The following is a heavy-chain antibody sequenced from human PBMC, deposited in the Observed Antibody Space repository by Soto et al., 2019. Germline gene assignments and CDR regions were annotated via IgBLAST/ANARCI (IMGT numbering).Heavy chain of an antibody. CDR1: GYTFTSYY. J-gene: IGHJ6*02. CDR2: INPSGGST. CDR3: ARDRGDYCSSTSCYYYYGMDV. V-gene: IGHV1-46*01. D-gene: IGHD2-2*01. Sequence: ASVKVSCKASGYTFTSYYMHWVRQAPGQGLEWMGIINPSGGSTSYAQKFQGRVTTTRDTSTSTVYMELSSLRSEDTAVYYCARDRGDYCSSTSCYYYYGMDVWGQGTTVTVSS.